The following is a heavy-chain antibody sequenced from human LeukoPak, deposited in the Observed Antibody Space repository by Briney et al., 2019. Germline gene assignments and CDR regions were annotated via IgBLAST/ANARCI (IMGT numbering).Heavy chain of an antibody. D-gene: IGHD5-24*01. CDR3: AIVEMATITIED. Sequence: SETLSLTCAVYGGSFSGYYWSWIRQPPGKGLEWIGEINHSGSTNYNPSLKSRVTISVDTSKNQFSLKLSSVTAADMAVYYCAIVEMATITIEDWGQGTLVTVSS. CDR2: INHSGST. CDR1: GGSFSGYY. V-gene: IGHV4-34*01. J-gene: IGHJ4*02.